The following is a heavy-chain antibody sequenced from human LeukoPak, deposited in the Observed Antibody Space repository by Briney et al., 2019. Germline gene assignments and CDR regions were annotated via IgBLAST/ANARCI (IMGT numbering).Heavy chain of an antibody. CDR3: ARTFGYCSTTSCSKPFDI. CDR2: INPNSGVT. V-gene: IGHV1-2*02. J-gene: IGHJ3*02. CDR1: GYTFTDQF. Sequence: ASMKVSCKASGYTFTDQFMHWMRQAPGQGLEWMGWINPNSGVTNYAQKFQGRVTMSRDTSISTAYIELNRLTSDDTAVYYCARTFGYCSTTSCSKPFDIWGQGTMVTVSS. D-gene: IGHD2-2*01.